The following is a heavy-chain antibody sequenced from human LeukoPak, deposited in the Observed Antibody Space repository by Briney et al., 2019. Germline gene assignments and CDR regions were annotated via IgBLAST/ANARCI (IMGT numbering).Heavy chain of an antibody. Sequence: GGSLRLSCAASGFTVSSNEMSWVRQAPGKGLEWVSSISGGSTYYADSRKGRFTISRDNSKNTLYLQMNSLRAEDTAVYYCAKDPMFNCGGDCDDDLLTYFDYWGQGTLVTVSS. CDR1: GFTVSSNE. CDR2: ISGGST. J-gene: IGHJ4*02. D-gene: IGHD2-21*02. V-gene: IGHV3-38-3*01. CDR3: AKDPMFNCGGDCDDDLLTYFDY.